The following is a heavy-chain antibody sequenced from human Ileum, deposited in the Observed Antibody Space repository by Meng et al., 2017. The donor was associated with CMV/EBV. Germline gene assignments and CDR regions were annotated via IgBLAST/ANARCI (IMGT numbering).Heavy chain of an antibody. J-gene: IGHJ4*02. CDR3: TTGYSSWYFG. CDR2: IKNRDEGGAT. Sequence: AASGVNFNIAHMGGVRKAPGKELEWVGRIKNRDEGGATEYGPLFRDRVTISRDDSKSTVYLQVNSLRTEDTAIYYCTTGYSSWYFGWGQGTLVTVSS. V-gene: IGHV3-15*07. D-gene: IGHD6-13*01. CDR1: GVNFNIAH.